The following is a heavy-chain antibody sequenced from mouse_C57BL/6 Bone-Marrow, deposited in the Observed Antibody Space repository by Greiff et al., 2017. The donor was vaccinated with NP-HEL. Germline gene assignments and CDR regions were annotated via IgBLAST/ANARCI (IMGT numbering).Heavy chain of an antibody. CDR3: ARCSYYSNFDWYFDV. Sequence: VQLQQPGAELVRPGSSVKLSCKASGYTFTSYWMHWVKQRPIQGLEWIGNIDPSDSETHYNQKFKDKATLTVDKSSSTAYMQLSSLTSEDSAVYYCARCSYYSNFDWYFDVWGTGTTVTVSS. CDR1: GYTFTSYW. CDR2: IDPSDSET. V-gene: IGHV1-52*01. J-gene: IGHJ1*03. D-gene: IGHD2-5*01.